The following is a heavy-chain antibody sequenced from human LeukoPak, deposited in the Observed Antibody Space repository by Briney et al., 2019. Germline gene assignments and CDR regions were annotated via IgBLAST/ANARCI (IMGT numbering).Heavy chain of an antibody. CDR3: TRVSPFDY. CDR2: LYSGGST. J-gene: IGHJ4*02. V-gene: IGHV3-66*01. CDR1: GXTVSSNY. Sequence: GGSLRLSCAASGXTVSSNYLSWVRQAPGKGLEWLSVLYSGGSTYYADSVNGRFTMSRDNSKNTLYLQMNGLGVEDTAVYYCTRVSPFDYWGQGTQVTVSS.